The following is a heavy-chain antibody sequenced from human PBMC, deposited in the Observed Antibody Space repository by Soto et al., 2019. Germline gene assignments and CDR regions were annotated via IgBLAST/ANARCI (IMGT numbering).Heavy chain of an antibody. CDR1: GFTFNSYA. Sequence: EVQLLESGGGLVQPGGSLRLSCAASGFTFNSYAMSWVRQAPGKGLEWVADISGGGPTTYYADPVKGRFTISRDNSKNTLYLQLNSLRAEDTAVYYCARGGGYSYGQPRYWGQGALVTVLS. CDR3: ARGGGYSYGQPRY. D-gene: IGHD5-18*01. CDR2: ISGGGPTT. V-gene: IGHV3-23*01. J-gene: IGHJ4*02.